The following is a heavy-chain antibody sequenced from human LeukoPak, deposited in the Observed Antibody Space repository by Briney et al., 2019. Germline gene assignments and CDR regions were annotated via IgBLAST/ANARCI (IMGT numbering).Heavy chain of an antibody. D-gene: IGHD3-22*01. J-gene: IGHJ3*02. CDR3: ARQYDSSAYITYPDAFDI. CDR2: IYYSGST. CDR1: GGSISSSSYY. Sequence: KPSETLSLTCSVSGGSISSSSYYWGWIRQPPGKGLEWIGSIYYSGSTYYNPSLKSQVTISVDTSKNQFSLKLSSVTAADTAVYYCARQYDSSAYITYPDAFDIWGQGTMVTVSS. V-gene: IGHV4-39*07.